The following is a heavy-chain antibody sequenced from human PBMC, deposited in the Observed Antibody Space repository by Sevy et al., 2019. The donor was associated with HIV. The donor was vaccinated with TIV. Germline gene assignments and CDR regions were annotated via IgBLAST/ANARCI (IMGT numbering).Heavy chain of an antibody. V-gene: IGHV3-13*01. D-gene: IGHD5-12*01. CDR1: GFTFSKYD. CDR2: IGYAGDI. Sequence: GESLKISCAASGFTFSKYDMHWVRQVSGKSLEWVSGIGYAGDIYYLDSVKGRFTISRENAKNSLYLEMNSLRAGDTALYYCARGGPESYYYYGLDVWGHGTTVTVSS. J-gene: IGHJ6*02. CDR3: ARGGPESYYYYGLDV.